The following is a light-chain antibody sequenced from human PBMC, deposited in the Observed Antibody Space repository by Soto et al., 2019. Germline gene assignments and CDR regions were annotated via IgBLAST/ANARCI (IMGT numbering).Light chain of an antibody. CDR3: ISYAGSSNV. V-gene: IGLV2-8*01. J-gene: IGLJ1*01. CDR1: SSDVGSYDY. Sequence: QSALTQPPSASGSPGQSVTISCTGTSSDVGSYDYVSWYQQHPGKAPKLMIYEVSKRPSGVPDRFSGSKSGNTASLTVSGLQAEGEADYYCISYAGSSNVFGTGTKLTVL. CDR2: EVS.